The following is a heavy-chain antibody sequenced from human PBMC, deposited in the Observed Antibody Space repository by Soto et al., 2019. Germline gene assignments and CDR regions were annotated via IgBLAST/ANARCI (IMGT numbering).Heavy chain of an antibody. D-gene: IGHD2-21*02. CDR1: GVTFSSYA. J-gene: IGHJ4*02. V-gene: IGHV1-69*12. CDR3: ARPAGDSYDWPYFDY. Sequence: QVQLVQSGAEVKKPGSSVKVSCKASGVTFSSYAISWVRQAPGQGLEWMGGIIPIFGTANYAQKFQGRVTIPADESTSTASIELSSLRSEDTAVYYCARPAGDSYDWPYFDYWGQGTLVNVSS. CDR2: IIPIFGTA.